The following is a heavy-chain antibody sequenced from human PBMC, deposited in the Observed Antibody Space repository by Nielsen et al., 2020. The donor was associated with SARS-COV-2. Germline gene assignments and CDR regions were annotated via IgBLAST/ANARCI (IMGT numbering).Heavy chain of an antibody. CDR3: ARVKYWPSQPGAFDI. Sequence: SETLSLTCAVSGESFSGYYQWSWIRQPPGKGLEWIGEISHSGTTNYNPSLKSRVTMSLDSSKNHFSLKLRSVTAADTAVYYCARVKYWPSQPGAFDIWGQGTMVTVSS. CDR2: ISHSGTT. D-gene: IGHD1-14*01. CDR1: GESFSGYY. V-gene: IGHV4-34*01. J-gene: IGHJ3*02.